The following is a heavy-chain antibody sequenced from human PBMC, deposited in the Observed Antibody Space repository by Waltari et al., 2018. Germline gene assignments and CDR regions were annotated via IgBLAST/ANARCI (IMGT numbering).Heavy chain of an antibody. Sequence: QLQLQESGPGLVKPSETLSLTCTVSGGSISSGSYYWGWIRQPPGKGLEWIGSIYYSGSTYYNPSLKSRVTISVDTSKNQFSLKLSSVTAADTAVYYCATSGRGAFDIWGQGTMVTVSS. CDR1: GGSISSGSYY. CDR2: IYYSGST. D-gene: IGHD3-10*01. CDR3: ATSGRGAFDI. J-gene: IGHJ3*02. V-gene: IGHV4-39*01.